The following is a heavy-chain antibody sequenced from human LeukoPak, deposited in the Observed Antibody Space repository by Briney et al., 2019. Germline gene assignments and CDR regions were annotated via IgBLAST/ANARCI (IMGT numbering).Heavy chain of an antibody. CDR3: ARGRVAYSAYYFDY. Sequence: SETLSFTCTVSGDSITNYFRSWIRQPPGKGLEWIGYIYYTGNTNYKPSLKSRVTISVDTSTSQFSLRLRSVTAADTAVYYCARGRVAYSAYYFDYWGRGTLVTVSS. J-gene: IGHJ4*02. V-gene: IGHV4-59*01. CDR1: GDSITNYF. CDR2: IYYTGNT. D-gene: IGHD2-15*01.